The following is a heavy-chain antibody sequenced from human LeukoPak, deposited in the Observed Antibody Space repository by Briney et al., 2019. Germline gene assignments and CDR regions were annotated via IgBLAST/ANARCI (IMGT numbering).Heavy chain of an antibody. D-gene: IGHD3-10*01. CDR2: INHSGST. Sequence: SETLSLTCTVSGGSISSYYWSWIRQPPGKGLEWIGEINHSGSTNYNPSLKSRVTISVDTSKNQFSLKLSSVTAADTAVYYCASAYYYPRHPFDYWGQGTLVTVSS. CDR1: GGSISSYY. CDR3: ASAYYYPRHPFDY. J-gene: IGHJ4*02. V-gene: IGHV4-34*01.